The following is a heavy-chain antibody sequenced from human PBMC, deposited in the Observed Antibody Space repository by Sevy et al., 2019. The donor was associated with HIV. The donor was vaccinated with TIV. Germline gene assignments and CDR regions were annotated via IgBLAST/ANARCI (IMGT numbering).Heavy chain of an antibody. Sequence: GGSLRLSCAASGFTFSSYAMSWVRQAPGKGLEWVSAISGSGVSTYYTDSVKGRFSNSRDNSKNTLYLQMNSLRAEVTAVYVCAKEGLVEPFDYWGQGTLVTVSS. V-gene: IGHV3-23*01. CDR2: ISGSGVST. CDR1: GFTFSSYA. J-gene: IGHJ4*02. CDR3: AKEGLVEPFDY. D-gene: IGHD1-1*01.